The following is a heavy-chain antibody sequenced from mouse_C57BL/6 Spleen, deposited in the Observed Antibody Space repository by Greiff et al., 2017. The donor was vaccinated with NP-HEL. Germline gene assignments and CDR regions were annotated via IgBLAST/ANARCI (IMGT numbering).Heavy chain of an antibody. V-gene: IGHV1-42*01. CDR3: ARGDSNWYFDV. D-gene: IGHD2-5*01. Sequence: VKLQESGPELVKPGASVKISCTASGYSFTGYYMNWVKQSPEKSLEWIGEINPSTGGTTYNQKFKAKATLTVDKSSSTAYMQLKSLTSEDSAVYYCARGDSNWYFDVWGTGTTVTVSS. CDR2: INPSTGGT. J-gene: IGHJ1*03. CDR1: GYSFTGYY.